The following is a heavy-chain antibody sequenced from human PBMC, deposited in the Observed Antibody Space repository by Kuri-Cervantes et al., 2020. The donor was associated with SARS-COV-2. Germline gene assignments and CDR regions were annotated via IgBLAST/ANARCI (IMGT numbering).Heavy chain of an antibody. J-gene: IGHJ4*02. D-gene: IGHD4-23*01. V-gene: IGHV4-34*01. CDR1: GGYISTYY. Sequence: SETLSLTCTVSGGYISTYYWSWIRQPPGKGLEWIGEINHSGSTNYNPSLKSRVTISVDTSKNQFSLKLSSVTAADTAVYYCARGARDYGGNSEFDYWGQGTLVTVSS. CDR2: INHSGST. CDR3: ARGARDYGGNSEFDY.